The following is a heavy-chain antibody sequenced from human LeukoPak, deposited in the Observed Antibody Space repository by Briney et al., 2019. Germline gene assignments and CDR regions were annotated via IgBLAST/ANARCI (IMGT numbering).Heavy chain of an antibody. J-gene: IGHJ4*02. CDR1: RFAFSRYW. D-gene: IGHD3-22*01. CDR3: ARDGNYYDSSGPADY. CDR2: INSDGIST. Sequence: GVSMGLSCAASRFAFSRYWMHWVRQAPGKGLVCVSRINSDGISTSYADSVKGRFTISRDNAKNTLYLQMNSLRAEDTAVYYCARDGNYYDSSGPADYWGQGTLVTVPS. V-gene: IGHV3-74*01.